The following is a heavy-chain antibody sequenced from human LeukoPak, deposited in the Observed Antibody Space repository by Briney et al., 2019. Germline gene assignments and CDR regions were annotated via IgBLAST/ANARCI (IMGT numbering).Heavy chain of an antibody. D-gene: IGHD6-19*01. CDR1: GFTFSSYA. CDR3: AGLAVAAPDDY. V-gene: IGHV3-30*04. Sequence: PGGSLRLSCAASGFTFSSYAMHWVRQAPGKGLEWVAVISYDGSNKYYADSVKGRFTISRDNSKNTLYLQMNSLRAEDTAVYYCAGLAVAAPDDYWGQGTLVTVSS. CDR2: ISYDGSNK. J-gene: IGHJ4*02.